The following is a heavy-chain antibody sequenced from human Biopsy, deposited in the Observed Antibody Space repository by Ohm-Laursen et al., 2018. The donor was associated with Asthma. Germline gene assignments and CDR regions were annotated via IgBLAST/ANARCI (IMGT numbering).Heavy chain of an antibody. D-gene: IGHD2-2*01. CDR3: ARKAGSCISRTCYSFDF. J-gene: IGHJ4*02. CDR2: INSVFGTT. CDR1: GGTFNTYV. Sequence: SVKVSCKSLGGTFNTYVIGWGRQAPGQGLEWMGGINSVFGTTNYPQKFQDRVTITKDESTSTVYMELSCLRSEDTAVYYCARKAGSCISRTCYSFDFWGQGTLVTVSS. V-gene: IGHV1-69*05.